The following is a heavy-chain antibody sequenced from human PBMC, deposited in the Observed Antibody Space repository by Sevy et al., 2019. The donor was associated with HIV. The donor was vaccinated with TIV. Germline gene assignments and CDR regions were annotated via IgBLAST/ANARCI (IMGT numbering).Heavy chain of an antibody. Sequence: GGSLRLSCAASGFTFSSYSMNWVRQAPGKGLEWVSSISSSSSYIYYADSVKGLLTISRDNAKNSLYLQMNSLRAEDTAVYYCASTMVRGVYDAFDIWGQGTMVTVSS. CDR2: ISSSSSYI. CDR3: ASTMVRGVYDAFDI. J-gene: IGHJ3*02. D-gene: IGHD3-10*01. CDR1: GFTFSSYS. V-gene: IGHV3-21*01.